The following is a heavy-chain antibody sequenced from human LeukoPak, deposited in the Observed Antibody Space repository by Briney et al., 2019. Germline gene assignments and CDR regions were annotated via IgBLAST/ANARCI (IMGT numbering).Heavy chain of an antibody. J-gene: IGHJ4*02. Sequence: SETLSLTCAVYGGSFSGYYWSWIRQPPGKGLEWIGEINHSGSTNYNPSLKSRVTISVDTSKNQFSLKLSSVTAADTAVYYCARVGSGSSIQWDYWGQGTLVTVSS. CDR1: GGSFSGYY. CDR3: ARVGSGSSIQWDY. CDR2: INHSGST. D-gene: IGHD1-26*01. V-gene: IGHV4-34*01.